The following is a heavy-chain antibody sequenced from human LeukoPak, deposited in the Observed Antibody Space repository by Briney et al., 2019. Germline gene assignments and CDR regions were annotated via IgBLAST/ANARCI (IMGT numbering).Heavy chain of an antibody. CDR1: GGSFSGYY. D-gene: IGHD3-22*01. Sequence: SETLSLTCAVYGGSFSGYYWSWIRQPPGKGLEWIGEINHSGSTNYNPSLKSRVTISVDTSKNQFSLKLSSVTAADTAVYYWARSSGYYLVDYWGQGTLVTVSS. J-gene: IGHJ4*02. CDR3: ARSSGYYLVDY. V-gene: IGHV4-34*01. CDR2: INHSGST.